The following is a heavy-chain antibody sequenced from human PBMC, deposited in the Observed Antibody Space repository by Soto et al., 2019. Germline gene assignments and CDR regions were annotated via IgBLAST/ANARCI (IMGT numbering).Heavy chain of an antibody. CDR3: AKGLLIPRNYYYMDV. J-gene: IGHJ6*03. V-gene: IGHV3-23*01. CDR2: ISGSGGST. Sequence: GGSLRLSCAASGFTFSSYAMSWVRQAPGKGLEWVSAISGSGGSTYYADSVKGRFTISRDNSKNTLYLRMNRLRAEDTAVYYCAKGLLIPRNYYYMDVWGKGTTVTVSS. CDR1: GFTFSSYA. D-gene: IGHD3-22*01.